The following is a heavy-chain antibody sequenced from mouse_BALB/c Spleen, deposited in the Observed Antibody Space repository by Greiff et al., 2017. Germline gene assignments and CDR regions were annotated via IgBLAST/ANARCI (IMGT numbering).Heavy chain of an antibody. CDR3: ARGSSGSPWFAY. V-gene: IGHV2-2*02. CDR2: IWSGGST. Sequence: QVQLQQSGPGLVQPSQSLSITCTVSGFSLTSYGVHWVRQSPGKGLEWLGVIWSGGSTDYNAAFISRLSISKDNSKSQVFFKMNSLQANDTAIYYCARGSSGSPWFAYWGQGTLVTVSA. CDR1: GFSLTSYG. J-gene: IGHJ3*01. D-gene: IGHD3-1*01.